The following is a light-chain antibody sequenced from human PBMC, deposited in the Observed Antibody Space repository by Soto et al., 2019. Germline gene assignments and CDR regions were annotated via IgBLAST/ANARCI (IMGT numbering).Light chain of an antibody. J-gene: IGKJ1*01. Sequence: EIELTQSPGTLSLSPGERGTLSCRASQSVSSSYLAWYQQKPGQAPRLLIYGASSRATGIPDRFSGSGSGTDFTLTISRLEPEDFAVYYCQQYGSSWTFGQGTKVDI. V-gene: IGKV3-20*01. CDR2: GAS. CDR3: QQYGSSWT. CDR1: QSVSSSY.